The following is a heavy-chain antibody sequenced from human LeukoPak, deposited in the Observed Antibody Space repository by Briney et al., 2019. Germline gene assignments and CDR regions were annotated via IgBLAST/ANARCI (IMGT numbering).Heavy chain of an antibody. Sequence: GASVKVSCKASGYTCTSYDINWVRQATGQGLEWMGWMNPNSGNTGYAQKFQGRVTMTRNTSIRTAYMELSSLRSEDTAVYYCARGRGKIHYYYGMDVWGQGTTVTVSS. CDR3: ARGRGKIHYYYGMDV. D-gene: IGHD3-16*01. CDR1: GYTCTSYD. V-gene: IGHV1-8*01. J-gene: IGHJ6*02. CDR2: MNPNSGNT.